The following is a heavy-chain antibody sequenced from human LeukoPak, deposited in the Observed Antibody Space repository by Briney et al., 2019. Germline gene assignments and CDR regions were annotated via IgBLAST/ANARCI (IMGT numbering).Heavy chain of an antibody. Sequence: EASVKVSCKASGYAFTGYYLHWVRQAPGQGLEWMGWINPNRGGTNYVQKFQGRVTMTRDTSITTAYMELSRLRSDDTAVYYSARDQYNWNSIDYWGQGTLVTVSS. CDR2: INPNRGGT. CDR3: ARDQYNWNSIDY. D-gene: IGHD1-7*01. CDR1: GYAFTGYY. J-gene: IGHJ4*02. V-gene: IGHV1-2*02.